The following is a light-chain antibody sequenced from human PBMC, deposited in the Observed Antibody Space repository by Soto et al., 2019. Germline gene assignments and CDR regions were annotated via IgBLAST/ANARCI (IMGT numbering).Light chain of an antibody. J-gene: IGKJ4*01. CDR1: QSVSSSY. V-gene: IGKV3-20*01. CDR2: GAS. CDR3: QQYGSSLLT. Sequence: EIVLTQSPGTLSLSPGEKATLSCRASQSVSSSYLAWYQQKPGQAPRLLIYGASSRATGIPDRFSGSGSGTDFTLTISRLEPEDLAVDYCQQYGSSLLTFGGGTKVDIK.